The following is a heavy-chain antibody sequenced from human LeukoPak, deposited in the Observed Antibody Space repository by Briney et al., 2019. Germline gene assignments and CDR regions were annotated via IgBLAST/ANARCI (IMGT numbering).Heavy chain of an antibody. Sequence: SETLSLTCTVSGGSISIYYWSWIRQPPGKGLEWIGYIYNSGSTYYNPSLKSRVTISVDTSKNQFSLKLSSVTAADTAVYYCARSDDFWSGYYTAPPDYWGQGTLVTVSS. J-gene: IGHJ4*02. V-gene: IGHV4-59*01. D-gene: IGHD3-3*01. CDR3: ARSDDFWSGYYTAPPDY. CDR1: GGSISIYY. CDR2: IYNSGST.